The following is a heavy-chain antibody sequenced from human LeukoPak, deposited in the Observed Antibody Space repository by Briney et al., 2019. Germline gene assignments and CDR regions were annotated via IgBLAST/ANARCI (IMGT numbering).Heavy chain of an antibody. CDR3: ARDGTGGATAGSDS. D-gene: IGHD1-26*01. Sequence: ASVRVSCKASGYTFTDFGLTWVRQAPGQGLEWMGWISAYNAQTIYAQKLQGRVTMTTDTSTSTAYMELRSLRSDDTAVYYCARDGTGGATAGSDSWGQGILVTVSS. J-gene: IGHJ4*02. V-gene: IGHV1-18*01. CDR2: ISAYNAQT. CDR1: GYTFTDFG.